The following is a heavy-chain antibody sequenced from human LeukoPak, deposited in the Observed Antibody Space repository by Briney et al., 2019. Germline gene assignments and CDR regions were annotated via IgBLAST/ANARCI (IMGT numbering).Heavy chain of an antibody. CDR3: ARGYDYVWDFDH. Sequence: PGGSLRLSCAASGFTVSSNYMSWVRQAPGKGLEWVSVIYSGGSTYYADSVKGRFTISRDNSKNTLYLQMNSLRAEDTAVHYCARGYDYVWDFDHWGQGTLVTVSS. CDR1: GFTVSSNY. V-gene: IGHV3-53*01. J-gene: IGHJ4*02. CDR2: IYSGGST. D-gene: IGHD3-16*01.